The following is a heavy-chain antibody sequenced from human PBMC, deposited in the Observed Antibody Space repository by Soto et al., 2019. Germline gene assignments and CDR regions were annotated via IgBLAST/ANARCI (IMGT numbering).Heavy chain of an antibody. D-gene: IGHD6-6*01. CDR3: ERDWRAAPLGSDY. V-gene: IGHV3-33*01. Sequence: QVQLVESGGGVVQPGRSLRLSCAASGFTFSSYGMHWVRQAPGKGLEWVAVIWYDGSNKYYADSVKGRFTISRDNSKNTLYLQMNSLRAEDTAVYYCERDWRAAPLGSDYWGQGTLVTVSS. J-gene: IGHJ4*02. CDR2: IWYDGSNK. CDR1: GFTFSSYG.